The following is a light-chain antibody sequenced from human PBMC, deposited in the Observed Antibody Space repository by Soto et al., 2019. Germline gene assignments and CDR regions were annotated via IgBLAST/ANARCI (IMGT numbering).Light chain of an antibody. Sequence: QSALTQPASVSGSPGQSITISCAGTIRDVGAYNLVSWYQQYPGRAPQLILYEVRNRPSGISFRFSGFKSGNTAPLTISGLQAEDEADYYCSSFTSKSTLIFGGGTKLTVL. J-gene: IGLJ2*01. CDR1: IRDVGAYNL. CDR3: SSFTSKSTLI. CDR2: EVR. V-gene: IGLV2-14*01.